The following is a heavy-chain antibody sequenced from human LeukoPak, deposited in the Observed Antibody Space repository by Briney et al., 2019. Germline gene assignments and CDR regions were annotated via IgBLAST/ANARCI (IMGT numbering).Heavy chain of an antibody. CDR2: ISSSSSYI. Sequence: PGGSLRLSCAASGFTFSSYSMNWVRQAPGKGLEWVSSISSSSSYIYYADSVKGRFTISRDNAKNSLYLQMNSLRAEDTAVYYCARDRTVVVPAASDDAFDIWGQGTMVTVSS. V-gene: IGHV3-21*01. CDR1: GFTFSSYS. D-gene: IGHD2-2*01. CDR3: ARDRTVVVPAASDDAFDI. J-gene: IGHJ3*02.